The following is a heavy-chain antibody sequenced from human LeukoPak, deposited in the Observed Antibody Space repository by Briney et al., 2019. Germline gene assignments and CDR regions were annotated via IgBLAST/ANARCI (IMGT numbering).Heavy chain of an antibody. CDR2: IRSDGST. CDR3: ARSYYYLSGSYRNYLDS. V-gene: IGHV3-74*01. CDR1: GFTFSSYW. J-gene: IGHJ4*02. D-gene: IGHD3-10*01. Sequence: PGGSLRLSCAASGFTFSSYWMHWVRQAPGKGLVWVSRIRSDGSTTYADSVKGRFTISRDNAKNTLYLQMNSLRAEDTAVYYCARSYYYLSGSYRNYLDSWGQGTLVSVSS.